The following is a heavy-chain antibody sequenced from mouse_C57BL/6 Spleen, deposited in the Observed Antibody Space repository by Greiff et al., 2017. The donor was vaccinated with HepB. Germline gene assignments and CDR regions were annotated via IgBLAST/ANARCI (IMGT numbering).Heavy chain of an antibody. CDR1: GYTFTSYW. D-gene: IGHD1-1*01. CDR2: IYPSDSET. CDR3: ARTGITTVVFHFDY. J-gene: IGHJ2*01. Sequence: QVQLQQPGAELVRPGSSVKLSCKASGYTFTSYWMDWVKQRPGQGLEWIGNIYPSDSETHYNQKFKDKATLTVDKSSSTAYMQLSSLTSEDSAVYYCARTGITTVVFHFDYWGQGTTLTVSS. V-gene: IGHV1-61*01.